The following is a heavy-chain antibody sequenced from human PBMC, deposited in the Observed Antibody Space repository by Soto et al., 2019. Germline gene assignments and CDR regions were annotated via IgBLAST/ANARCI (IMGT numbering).Heavy chain of an antibody. V-gene: IGHV3-23*01. J-gene: IGHJ6*03. D-gene: IGHD3-3*01. Sequence: GGSLRLSCAASGFTFSSYAMSWVRQAPGKGLEWVSAISGSGGSTYYADSVKGRFTISRDNSKNTLYLQMNSLRAEDTAVYYCAKQLAHYDFWSGSYYYYYMDVWGKATTVTVSS. CDR3: AKQLAHYDFWSGSYYYYYMDV. CDR1: GFTFSSYA. CDR2: ISGSGGST.